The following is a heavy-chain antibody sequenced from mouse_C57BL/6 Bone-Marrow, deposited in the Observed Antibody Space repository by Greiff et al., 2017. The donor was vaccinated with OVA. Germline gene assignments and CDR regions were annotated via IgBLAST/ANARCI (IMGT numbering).Heavy chain of an antibody. D-gene: IGHD1-1*01. CDR3: ARSSYYYGSSYSSYFDY. CDR2: LNPNNGGT. CDR1: GYTFPDYY. Sequence: EVQLQQSGPELVKPGASVKISCKASGYTFPDYYMNWVKQSHGKSLEWIGDLNPNNGGTSYNQKFKGKATLTVDKSSSTAYMELRILTSEDSAVYYCARSSYYYGSSYSSYFDYWGQGTTLTVSS. J-gene: IGHJ2*01. V-gene: IGHV1-26*01.